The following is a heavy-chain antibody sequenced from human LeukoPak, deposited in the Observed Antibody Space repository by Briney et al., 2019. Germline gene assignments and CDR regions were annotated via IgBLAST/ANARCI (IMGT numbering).Heavy chain of an antibody. Sequence: PSETLSLTCAASGGPFSGYYWSWIRQPPGKGLEWIGEINHSGSTNYNPSLKSRVTISVDTSQNQFSLKVNSVTAADTAVYYCARLEVRALPRFDYWGQGTLVTVSS. CDR3: ARLEVRALPRFDY. CDR2: INHSGST. CDR1: GGPFSGYY. J-gene: IGHJ4*02. V-gene: IGHV4-34*01. D-gene: IGHD3-10*01.